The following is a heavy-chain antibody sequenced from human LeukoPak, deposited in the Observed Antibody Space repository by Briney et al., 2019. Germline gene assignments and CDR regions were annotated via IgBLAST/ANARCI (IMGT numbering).Heavy chain of an antibody. V-gene: IGHV4-31*03. Sequence: SHPLSLTCTVSGVSISSGDYYWTWIRQHPGKGLEWIAYIYYSGRPYYTPSSKSRVTISVYTPKNQFSLAWSSLRDAHTARYSCARALTGTTRGDPWGQGTMVTVSS. J-gene: IGHJ5*02. CDR3: ARALTGTTRGDP. D-gene: IGHD1-7*01. CDR1: GVSISSGDYY. CDR2: IYYSGRP.